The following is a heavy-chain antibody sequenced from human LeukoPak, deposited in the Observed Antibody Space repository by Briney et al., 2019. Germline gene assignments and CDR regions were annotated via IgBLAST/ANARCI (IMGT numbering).Heavy chain of an antibody. CDR2: IIPIFGTA. Sequence: GASVKVSCKASGGTFSSYAISWVRQAPGQGLEWMGGIIPIFGTANYAQKLQGRVTITADESTSTAYMELSSLRSEDTAVYYCARAYCTNGVCYEGYFDYWGQGTLVTVSS. CDR3: ARAYCTNGVCYEGYFDY. J-gene: IGHJ4*02. V-gene: IGHV1-69*13. CDR1: GGTFSSYA. D-gene: IGHD2-8*01.